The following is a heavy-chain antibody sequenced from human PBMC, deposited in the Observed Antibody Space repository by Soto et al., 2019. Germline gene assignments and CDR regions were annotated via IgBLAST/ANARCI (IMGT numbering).Heavy chain of an antibody. CDR3: ARAPRSEDVVVVPAASTFDY. CDR2: INHSGST. V-gene: IGHV4-34*01. Sequence: SETLSLTCAVYGGSFSGYYWSWIRQPPGKGLEWIGEINHSGSTNYNPSLKSRVTISVDTSKNQFSLKLSSVTAADTAVYYCARAPRSEDVVVVPAASTFDYWGQGTLVTVSS. J-gene: IGHJ4*02. CDR1: GGSFSGYY. D-gene: IGHD2-2*01.